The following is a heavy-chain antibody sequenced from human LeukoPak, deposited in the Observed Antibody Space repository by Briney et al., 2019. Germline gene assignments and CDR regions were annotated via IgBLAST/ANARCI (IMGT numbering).Heavy chain of an antibody. CDR2: IYYSGST. D-gene: IGHD3-16*01. CDR1: GGSISSGGYY. V-gene: IGHV4-31*03. CDR3: ARDTFPTLSLDY. Sequence: SSETLSLTCTVSGGSISSGGYYWSWIRQHPGKGLEWIGYIYYSGSTYYNPSLKSRVTISVDTSKNQFSLKLSSVTAADTAVYYCARDTFPTLSLDYWGQGTLVTVSS. J-gene: IGHJ4*02.